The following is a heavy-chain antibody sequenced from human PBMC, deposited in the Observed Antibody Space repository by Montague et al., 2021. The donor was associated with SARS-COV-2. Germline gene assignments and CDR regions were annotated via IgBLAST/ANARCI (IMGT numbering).Heavy chain of an antibody. CDR2: IFYDGSKE. Sequence: SLRLSCAASGFSFRTYGMHWVRRAPGKGLEWVAYIFYDGSKEDYADSVKVRFTISRDNSKDTLYLHMNTLRAEDTAMYYCARQKDIVGTFDSWGQGTLVIVST. D-gene: IGHD5-12*01. J-gene: IGHJ4*02. CDR1: GFSFRTYG. V-gene: IGHV3-33*01. CDR3: ARQKDIVGTFDS.